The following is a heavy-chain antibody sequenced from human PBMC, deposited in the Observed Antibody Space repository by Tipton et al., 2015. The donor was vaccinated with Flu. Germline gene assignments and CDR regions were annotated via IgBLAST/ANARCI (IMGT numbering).Heavy chain of an antibody. Sequence: TLSLTCTISGGSLSSYYWSWIRQPPGKGLEWLGYISYTGSAIYNPSVRSRVTISVDTSKNQFSLRLRSVSAADTAVYYCARGRSYSSARLDYWGQGTLVTVS. CDR3: ARGRSYSSARLDY. J-gene: IGHJ4*02. D-gene: IGHD6-6*01. V-gene: IGHV4-59*01. CDR2: ISYTGSA. CDR1: GGSLSSYY.